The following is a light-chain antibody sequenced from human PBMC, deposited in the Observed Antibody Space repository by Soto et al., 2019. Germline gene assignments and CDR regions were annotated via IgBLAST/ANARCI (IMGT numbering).Light chain of an antibody. CDR3: QQYDNLPLT. J-gene: IGKJ4*01. CDR1: QDIRNF. CDR2: DAS. Sequence: DIQMTQSPSSLSASVGDGVTITCQASQDIRNFLNWYQQKPGKAPSLLIYDASRLQAGVPSRFSGSGSGADFTLTISSLQPEDIGTYFCQQYDNLPLTVGGGTKVDSK. V-gene: IGKV1-33*01.